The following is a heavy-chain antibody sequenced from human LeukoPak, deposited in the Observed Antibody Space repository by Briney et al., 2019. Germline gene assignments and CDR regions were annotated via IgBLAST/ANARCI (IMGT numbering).Heavy chain of an antibody. V-gene: IGHV4-59*08. D-gene: IGHD3-22*01. J-gene: IGHJ3*02. CDR1: SASFSAYY. Sequence: PSETLSLTCTVSSASFSAYYWSWVRQPPGEGLEWIGYIFYSGSTNYNPSLKSRVTISVDTSKNPFSLNLSSLTASDTAVYSCATHAPSPYAISGYRSIDIWGQGTMVTVSS. CDR3: ATHAPSPYAISGYRSIDI. CDR2: IFYSGST.